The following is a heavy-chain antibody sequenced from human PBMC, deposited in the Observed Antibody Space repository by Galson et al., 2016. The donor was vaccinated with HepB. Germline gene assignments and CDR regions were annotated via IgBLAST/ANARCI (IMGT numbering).Heavy chain of an antibody. J-gene: IGHJ4*02. CDR3: ARQVGATGYLDL. Sequence: QSGAEVKKPGESLKISCKGSGYILSNYWIAWVRQMPGKGLEWMGMIYPGDPDTRYSPSFQGQVTISADKSINPAYLQWSSLKASDTAVYYCARQVGATGYLDLWGQGTLVTVSS. D-gene: IGHD1-26*01. CDR1: GYILSNYW. V-gene: IGHV5-51*01. CDR2: IYPGDPDT.